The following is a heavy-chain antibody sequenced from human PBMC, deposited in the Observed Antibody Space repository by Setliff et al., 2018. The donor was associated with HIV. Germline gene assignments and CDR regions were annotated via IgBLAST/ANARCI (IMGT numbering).Heavy chain of an antibody. CDR3: ASLDGSERPYIYYYYMDV. CDR1: GGSISTSRYY. D-gene: IGHD3-10*01. V-gene: IGHV4-39*01. J-gene: IGHJ6*03. Sequence: KPSETLSLTCPVSGGSISTSRYYWGWIRQPPGKGLEWIGSINYRGNTYYNPSLKSRAAISVDTSKNQISLKLSSVTAADTAVYYCASLDGSERPYIYYYYMDVWGEGTAVTVSS. CDR2: INYRGNT.